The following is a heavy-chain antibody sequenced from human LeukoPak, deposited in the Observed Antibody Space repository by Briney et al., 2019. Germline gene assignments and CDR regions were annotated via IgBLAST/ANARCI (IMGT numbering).Heavy chain of an antibody. V-gene: IGHV3-23*01. D-gene: IGHD3-22*01. CDR3: AKSGGSITMIVVVNNFDY. CDR1: GFTFSSYA. J-gene: IGHJ4*02. Sequence: GGSLRLSCAASGFTFSSYAMSWVRQAPGKGLEWVSAISGSGGSTYYADSVKARFTISRDNSKNTLYLQMNSLRAEDTAVYYCAKSGGSITMIVVVNNFDYWGQGTLVTVSS. CDR2: ISGSGGST.